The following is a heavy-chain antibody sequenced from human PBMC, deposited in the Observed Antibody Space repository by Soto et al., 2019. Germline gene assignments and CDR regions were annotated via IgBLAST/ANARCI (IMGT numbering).Heavy chain of an antibody. J-gene: IGHJ4*02. CDR3: ARDEDLNIAAAEAFFDY. D-gene: IGHD6-13*01. Sequence: ASVKVSCKASGYTFTSYAMHWVRQAPGQRLEWMGWISAYNGNTKYAQKLQGRVTMTTDTSTSTAYMELRSLRSDDTAVYYCARDEDLNIAAAEAFFDYWGQGTLVTVSS. V-gene: IGHV1-18*01. CDR1: GYTFTSYA. CDR2: ISAYNGNT.